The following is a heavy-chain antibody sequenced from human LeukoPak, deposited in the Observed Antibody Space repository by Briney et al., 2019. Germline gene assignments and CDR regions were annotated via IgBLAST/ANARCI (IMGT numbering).Heavy chain of an antibody. V-gene: IGHV4-30-2*01. Sequence: SETLSLTCAVSGGSISSGGYSWSWIRQPPGKGLEWIGYIYHSGSTYYNPSLKSRVTISVDRSKNQFSLKLSSVTAADTAVYYCARRSYVDYSVGYWGQGTLVTVSS. J-gene: IGHJ4*02. D-gene: IGHD4-17*01. CDR1: GGSISSGGYS. CDR2: IYHSGST. CDR3: ARRSYVDYSVGY.